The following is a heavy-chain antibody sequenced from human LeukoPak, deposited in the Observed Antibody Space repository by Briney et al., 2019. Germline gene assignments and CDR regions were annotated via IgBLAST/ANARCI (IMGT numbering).Heavy chain of an antibody. D-gene: IGHD2-2*01. CDR3: ARDILAAMSRDAFDI. J-gene: IGHJ3*02. CDR2: IIPIFGTA. Sequence: SVKVSCKVSGGTFSSYAISWVRQAPGQGLEWMGGIIPIFGTANYAQKFQGRVTITADKSTSTAYMELSSLRSEDTAVYYCARDILAAMSRDAFDIWGQGTMVTVSS. V-gene: IGHV1-69*06. CDR1: GGTFSSYA.